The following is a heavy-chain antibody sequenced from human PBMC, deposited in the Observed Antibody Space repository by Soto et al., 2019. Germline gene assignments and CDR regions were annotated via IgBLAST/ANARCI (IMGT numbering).Heavy chain of an antibody. CDR2: INPSVGST. V-gene: IGHV1-46*03. J-gene: IGHJ4*02. CDR1: GYTFTSYY. D-gene: IGHD2-8*01. Sequence: GASVKVSCKASGYTFTSYYMHWVRQAPGQGLEWMGIINPSVGSTGFAQRFQGRVTMTRDTSTSTVYMELSSLRSDDTAVYYCAREKSVYSFDYWGQGTLVTVS. CDR3: AREKSVYSFDY.